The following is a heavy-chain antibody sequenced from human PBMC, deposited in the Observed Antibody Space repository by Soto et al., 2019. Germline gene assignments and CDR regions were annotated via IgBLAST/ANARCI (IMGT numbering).Heavy chain of an antibody. CDR3: AARYSSGWVWFDP. V-gene: IGHV4-31*03. J-gene: IGHJ5*02. CDR1: GVSISSGSYY. D-gene: IGHD6-19*01. CDR2: IFYTGTT. Sequence: PSETLSLTCTVSGVSISSGSYYWSWIRQHPGKGLEWIGSIFYTGTTYYNLSLKSRITISMDTSENQFSLKLSSVTAADTAVYYCAARYSSGWVWFDPWGQGTLVTVSS.